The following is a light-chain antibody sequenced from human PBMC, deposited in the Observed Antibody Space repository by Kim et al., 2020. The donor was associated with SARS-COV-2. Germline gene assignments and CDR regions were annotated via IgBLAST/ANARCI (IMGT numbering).Light chain of an antibody. CDR3: QSYDSSLSGPVV. CDR2: GNS. Sequence: VTISCTGGSSNIGAGYDVHWYQQLPGTGPKLLIYGNSNRPSGVPDRFSGSKSGTSASLAIAGLQAEDEADYCCQSYDSSLSGPVVFGGGTKLTVL. J-gene: IGLJ2*01. V-gene: IGLV1-40*01. CDR1: SSNIGAGYD.